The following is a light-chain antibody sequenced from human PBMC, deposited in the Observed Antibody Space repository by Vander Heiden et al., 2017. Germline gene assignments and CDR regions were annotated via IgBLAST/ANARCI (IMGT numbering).Light chain of an antibody. V-gene: IGLV1-40*01. CDR3: QSYDSSLSVLV. J-gene: IGLJ2*01. CDR1: SSNIGAGYD. CDR2: GNS. Sequence: QSVLTQPPSVSGAPGQTVTISCTGSSSNIGAGYDVHWYQQLPGTAPKLLIYGNSNRPSGVPDRFSGSKSGTSASRAITGLQAEDEADYYCQSYDSSLSVLVFGGGTKLTVL.